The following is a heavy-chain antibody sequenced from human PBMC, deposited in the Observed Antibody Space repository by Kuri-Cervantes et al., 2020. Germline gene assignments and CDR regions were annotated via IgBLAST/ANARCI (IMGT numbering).Heavy chain of an antibody. V-gene: IGHV3-9*01. CDR3: AKLGGITPIVVTNSGMDV. Sequence: SLKISCAASGFTFDDYAMHWVRQAPGKGLEWVSGISWNSGSIGYADSVKGRFTISRDNAKNSLYLQMNSLRAEDTAVYYCAKLGGITPIVVTNSGMDVWGQGTTVTVSS. CDR1: GFTFDDYA. D-gene: IGHD3-22*01. J-gene: IGHJ6*02. CDR2: ISWNSGSI.